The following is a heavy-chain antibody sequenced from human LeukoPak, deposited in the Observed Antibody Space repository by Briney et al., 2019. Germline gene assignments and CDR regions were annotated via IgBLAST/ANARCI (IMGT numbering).Heavy chain of an antibody. V-gene: IGHV3-23*01. CDR2: ISGSGDNI. CDR3: ARDARIVLMADARPEYYYYMDV. CDR1: GFTFSNYA. J-gene: IGHJ6*03. D-gene: IGHD2-8*01. Sequence: PGGSLRLSCGASGFTFSNYAMSWVRQAPGKGLEWVSDISGSGDNIKYADSVKGRFTISRDTSKNTLYLQMNSLRTEDTAVYFCARDARIVLMADARPEYYYYMDVWGKGTTVTVSS.